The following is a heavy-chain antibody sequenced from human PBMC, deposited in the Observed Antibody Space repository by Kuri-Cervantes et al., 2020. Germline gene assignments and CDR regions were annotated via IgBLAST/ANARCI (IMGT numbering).Heavy chain of an antibody. V-gene: IGHV4-59*01. Sequence: SETLSLTCTVSGGSFTSDYWSWIRQSPGKGLQWIGYIFYSGSTIYNPSLKSRLTISVDTSKYQFSLRLTSVTADDTAVYYCARRIGYSGYLGPWGQGTLVTVSS. CDR2: IFYSGST. CDR3: ARRIGYSGYLGP. J-gene: IGHJ5*02. D-gene: IGHD5-12*01. CDR1: GGSFTSDY.